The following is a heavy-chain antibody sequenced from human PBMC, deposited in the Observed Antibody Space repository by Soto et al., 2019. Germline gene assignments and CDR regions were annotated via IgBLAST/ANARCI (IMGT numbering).Heavy chain of an antibody. CDR2: INAGNGNT. J-gene: IGHJ4*02. Sequence: ASVKVSCKASGYTFTSYAMHWVRQAPGQRLEWMGWINAGNGNTKYSQKFQGRVTVTTDTSTSTAYLEVGSLRSDDTAVYYCARTCRSGGSCYLEYWGEGTLVTVSS. CDR1: GYTFTSYA. D-gene: IGHD2-15*01. V-gene: IGHV1-3*01. CDR3: ARTCRSGGSCYLEY.